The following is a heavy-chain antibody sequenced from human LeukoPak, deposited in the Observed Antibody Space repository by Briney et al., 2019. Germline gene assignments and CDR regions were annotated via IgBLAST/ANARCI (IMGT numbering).Heavy chain of an antibody. Sequence: GGSLRLSCAASGFTFSSYSMNWVLQAPGKGLEWVSYISSSSSTIYYADSVKGRFTISRDNAKNSLYLQMNSLRAEDTAVYYCARQGRGCSYGHDYWRQGTLVTVSS. D-gene: IGHD5-18*01. J-gene: IGHJ4*02. CDR1: GFTFSSYS. V-gene: IGHV3-48*01. CDR3: ARQGRGCSYGHDY. CDR2: ISSSSSTI.